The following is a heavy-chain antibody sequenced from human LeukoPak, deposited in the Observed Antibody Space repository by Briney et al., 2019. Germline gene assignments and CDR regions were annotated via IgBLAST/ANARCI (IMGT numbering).Heavy chain of an antibody. CDR1: SGSISTSNYY. CDR3: ARGGSSSWFSHDNWFDP. CDR2: IFYTGST. J-gene: IGHJ5*02. D-gene: IGHD6-13*01. Sequence: KTSETLSLTCTVSSGSISTSNYYWGWVRQPPGKALEWIGNIFYTGSTYYSPSLKSRVTISLDTSRNQFSLRLNSVTAADTAVYYCARGGSSSWFSHDNWFDPWGQGTLVTVSS. V-gene: IGHV4-39*07.